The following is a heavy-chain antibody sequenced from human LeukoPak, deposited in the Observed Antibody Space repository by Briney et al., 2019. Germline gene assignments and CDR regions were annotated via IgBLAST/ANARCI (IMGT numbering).Heavy chain of an antibody. CDR1: GFTFSSYS. V-gene: IGHV3-21*01. CDR2: ISSSSYI. Sequence: GGSLRLSCAASGFTFSSYSMNWVRQAPGKGLEWVSSISSSSYIYYADSVKGRFTISRDNAKNSLYLQMNSLRAEDTAVYYCARDPERWLQQGGYWGQGTLVTVSS. CDR3: ARDPERWLQQGGY. J-gene: IGHJ4*02. D-gene: IGHD5-24*01.